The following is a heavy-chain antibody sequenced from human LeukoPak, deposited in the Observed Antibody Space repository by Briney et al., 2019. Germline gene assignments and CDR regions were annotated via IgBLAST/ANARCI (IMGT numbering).Heavy chain of an antibody. V-gene: IGHV4-4*07. CDR2: IYTSGST. CDR3: ARDSYYYGSGSYCDY. Sequence: SETLSLTCTVSGGSISSYYWSWIRQPAGKGLEWIGRIYTSGSTNYNPSLKSRVTMSVDTSKNQFSLKLSSVTAADTAVYYCARDSYYYGSGSYCDYWGPGTLVTVSS. CDR1: GGSISSYY. D-gene: IGHD3-10*01. J-gene: IGHJ4*02.